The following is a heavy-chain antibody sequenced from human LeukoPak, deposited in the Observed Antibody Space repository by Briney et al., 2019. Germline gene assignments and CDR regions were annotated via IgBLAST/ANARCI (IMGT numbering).Heavy chain of an antibody. V-gene: IGHV2-5*01. CDR3: TPLVFLFAGPPSFAY. CDR1: DFSLSTPGMG. J-gene: IGHJ4*02. Sequence: SQTLSLTCTFSDFSLSTPGMGVGWIRQPPGKALEWLAFIYYNDDKRYSPSLRSRLTITRDTSKNQVVLAMTNMDPVDTATYYCTPLVFLFAGPPSFAYWAQGPLAPVSS. D-gene: IGHD2/OR15-2a*01. CDR2: IYYNDDK.